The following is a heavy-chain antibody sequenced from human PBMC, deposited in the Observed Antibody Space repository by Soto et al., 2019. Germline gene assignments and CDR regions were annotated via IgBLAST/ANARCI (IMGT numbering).Heavy chain of an antibody. Sequence: GGSLRLSCAASGFTFNNYALNWVRQAPGKGLEWFSSISGTGGSTFYAGSAKGRFTISRDNSKNTLFLQMTSLRAEDTAVYYCGKGNSKWGTGDAFDIWGQGTMVTVSS. V-gene: IGHV3-23*01. CDR1: GFTFNNYA. CDR3: GKGNSKWGTGDAFDI. CDR2: ISGTGGST. D-gene: IGHD7-27*01. J-gene: IGHJ3*02.